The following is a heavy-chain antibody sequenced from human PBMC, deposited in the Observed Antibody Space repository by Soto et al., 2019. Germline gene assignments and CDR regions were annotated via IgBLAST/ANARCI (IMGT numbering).Heavy chain of an antibody. CDR2: ISPAGSSI. CDR1: GFSFSIYS. D-gene: IGHD3-10*01. J-gene: IGHJ3*02. V-gene: IGHV3-48*01. CDR3: AKDRGGSGAFDI. Sequence: GGSLRLSCAASGFSFSIYSYNWVRQAPGKGLEWLSYISPAGSSIYCADSVKGRFTISRDSARDSVYLQMNSLRAEDTAVYYCAKDRGGSGAFDIWGQGTMVTVSS.